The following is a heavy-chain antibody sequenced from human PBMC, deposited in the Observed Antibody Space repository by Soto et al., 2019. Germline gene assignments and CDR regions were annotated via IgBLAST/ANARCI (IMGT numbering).Heavy chain of an antibody. CDR3: AKERYYDILSGPENYYYHYVMDC. V-gene: IGHV3-23*01. D-gene: IGHD3-9*01. CDR2: ITGSGGYT. Sequence: GGSLRLSCAASGFTFSSYAMSWVRQAPGKGLEWVSDITGSGGYTFYADSVTGRFTISRDNSKNTLYLQMSSLRAEDTAVYYCAKERYYDILSGPENYYYHYVMDCWGQGTSVTVSS. CDR1: GFTFSSYA. J-gene: IGHJ6*02.